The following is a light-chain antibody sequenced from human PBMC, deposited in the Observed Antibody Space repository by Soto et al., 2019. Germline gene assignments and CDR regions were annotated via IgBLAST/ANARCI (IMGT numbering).Light chain of an antibody. Sequence: IQVTQSPSSLSASVGDRVTITCRASQGIHTYVAWYQQKPGKAPKLLIYAASTLQSGVPSRFSGSGSGTDFTLTISSLQPEDFATYYCLQHKSYPRTFGQGTKVEIK. J-gene: IGKJ1*01. CDR2: AAS. CDR1: QGIHTY. CDR3: LQHKSYPRT. V-gene: IGKV1-9*01.